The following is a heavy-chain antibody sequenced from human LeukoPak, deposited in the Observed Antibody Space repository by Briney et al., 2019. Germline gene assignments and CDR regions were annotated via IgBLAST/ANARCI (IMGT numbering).Heavy chain of an antibody. V-gene: IGHV4-39*01. D-gene: IGHD3-22*01. Sequence: PSETLSLTCTVSGGSISSSSYYWGWIRQPPGKGLELIGTIYYSGNTYYNPSLKSRVTISVDTSKNQFSLKLSSVTAADTAVYYCARHAGDYYDSSGYYWGQGTLVTVSS. J-gene: IGHJ4*02. CDR1: GGSISSSSYY. CDR3: ARHAGDYYDSSGYY. CDR2: IYYSGNT.